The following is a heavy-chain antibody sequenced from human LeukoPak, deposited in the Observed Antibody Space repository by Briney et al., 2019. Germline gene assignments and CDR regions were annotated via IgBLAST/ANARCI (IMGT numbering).Heavy chain of an antibody. Sequence: PSETLSLTCSVSGGSISTYYWSWIRQPAAKGLEWIAQIHTSGSTNFNPSPKSEASISLDTPNNQFSLSRSSVTAAETAIYYCAGRRLSTGWTFDYWGHGPLVTVSS. V-gene: IGHV4-4*07. D-gene: IGHD6-19*01. CDR1: GGSISTYY. J-gene: IGHJ4*01. CDR3: AGRRLSTGWTFDY. CDR2: IHTSGST.